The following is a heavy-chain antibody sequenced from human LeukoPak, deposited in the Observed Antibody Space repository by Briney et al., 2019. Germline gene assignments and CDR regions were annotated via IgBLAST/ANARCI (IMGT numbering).Heavy chain of an antibody. V-gene: IGHV1-58*01. CDR2: IVVGSGNT. Sequence: GTSVTVSFKSSVFTFTTSAVQWVRQARGQRLEWIGRIVVGSGNTDHAQKFQGRLTITRHISTSTAYMELSSLTSDDTAVYYCAAVPNANAWYWDDAFDIWGQGTMVTVSS. D-gene: IGHD2-8*02. CDR3: AAVPNANAWYWDDAFDI. J-gene: IGHJ3*02. CDR1: VFTFTTSA.